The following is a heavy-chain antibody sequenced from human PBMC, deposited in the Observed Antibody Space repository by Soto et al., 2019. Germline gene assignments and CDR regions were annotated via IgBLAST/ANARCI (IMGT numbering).Heavy chain of an antibody. CDR1: GFSFSTHG. D-gene: IGHD6-25*01. CDR3: ARDRPSLSVSGSKCITEHDNWLEA. Sequence: ESGGGVVQPGRSLRLSCTASGFSFSTHGMHWVRQAPGKGLEWVAVIWYNGSNKYYGDSAKGRLTISRDNSKNTVYLQMTNQRVDDTAVYYCARDRPSLSVSGSKCITEHDNWLEAWCQGTLVIVSS. V-gene: IGHV3-33*01. CDR2: IWYNGSNK. J-gene: IGHJ5*02.